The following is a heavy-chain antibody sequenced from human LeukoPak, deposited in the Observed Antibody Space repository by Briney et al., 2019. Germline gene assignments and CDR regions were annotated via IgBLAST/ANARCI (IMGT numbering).Heavy chain of an antibody. V-gene: IGHV3-23*01. CDR3: AKAGIVVVVAATILDY. CDR2: ISGSGGST. Sequence: GGSLRLSCAASGFTFNSYAMSWVRQAPGKGLEWVSAISGSGGSTYYADSVKGRFTISRDNSKNTLYLQLNSLRAEDTAVYYCAKAGIVVVVAATILDYWGQGTLVTVSS. CDR1: GFTFNSYA. J-gene: IGHJ4*02. D-gene: IGHD2-15*01.